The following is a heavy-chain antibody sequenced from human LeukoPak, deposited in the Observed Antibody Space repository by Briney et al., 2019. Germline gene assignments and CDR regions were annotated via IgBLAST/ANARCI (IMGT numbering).Heavy chain of an antibody. CDR2: IYYSGST. D-gene: IGHD3-10*01. J-gene: IGHJ5*02. CDR1: GGSISSYY. CDR3: ATGSGSLNWFDP. V-gene: IGHV4-59*01. Sequence: PSETLSLTCTVSGGSISSYYWSWIRQPPGKGLEWIGYIYYSGSTKYNPSLKRRVTISVDTYKNQFSLKLTSVTAADTAVYYCATGSGSLNWFDPWGQGTLVTVSS.